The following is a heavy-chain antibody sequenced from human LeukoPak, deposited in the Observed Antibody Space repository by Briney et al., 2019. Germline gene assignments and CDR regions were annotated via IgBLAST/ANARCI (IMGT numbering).Heavy chain of an antibody. CDR1: GYTFTSYG. J-gene: IGHJ6*02. CDR3: ARDVVVAATVYYGMDV. V-gene: IGHV1-69*13. Sequence: GASVKVSCKASGYTFTSYGISWVRQAPGQGLEWMGGIIPIFGTANYAQKFQGRVTITADESTSTAYMELSSLRSEDTAVYYCARDVVVAATVYYGMDVWGQGTTVTVSS. D-gene: IGHD2-15*01. CDR2: IIPIFGTA.